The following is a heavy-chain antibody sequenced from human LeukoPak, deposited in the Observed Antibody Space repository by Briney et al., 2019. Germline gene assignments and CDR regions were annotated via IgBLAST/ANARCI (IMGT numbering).Heavy chain of an antibody. D-gene: IGHD3-3*02. CDR3: ARDPGFSSFDY. J-gene: IGHJ4*02. V-gene: IGHV3-7*01. CDR1: TFTFSTYW. Sequence: GGSLRLSCAASTFTFSTYWMTWVRQAPGTGPEFVANINQDGSVKNYVDSVKGRFTISRDNAKNSLYLQMNSLRADDTAVYYCARDPGFSSFDYWGQGTLVTVSS. CDR2: INQDGSVK.